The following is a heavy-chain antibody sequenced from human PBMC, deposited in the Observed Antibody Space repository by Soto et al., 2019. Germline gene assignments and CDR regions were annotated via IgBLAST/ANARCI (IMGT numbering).Heavy chain of an antibody. J-gene: IGHJ4*02. CDR3: ARYSGGKVLAC. D-gene: IGHD2-15*01. Sequence: QVQLQQWGAGLLKPSETLSLTCAVYGGSFSGYYWSWIRQPPGKGLEWIGGINHSGSTNYNPSLESRATISAAKSKNQLSMKLSSVTAAATDVYYCARYSGGKVLACWGQGTLVTVSS. CDR2: INHSGST. CDR1: GGSFSGYY. V-gene: IGHV4-34*02.